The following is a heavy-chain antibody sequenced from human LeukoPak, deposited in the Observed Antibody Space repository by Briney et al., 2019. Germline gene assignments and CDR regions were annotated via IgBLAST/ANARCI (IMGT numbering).Heavy chain of an antibody. V-gene: IGHV3-21*01. CDR1: GFTFSSYS. CDR2: ISSSSSYI. J-gene: IGHJ4*02. Sequence: PGGSLRLSCAASGFTFSSYSMNWVRQAPGKGLEWVSSISSSSSYIYYADSVKGRFTISRDNAKNSLYLQMNSLRAEDTAVYYCASKGLVGAMAAFDCWGQGTLVTVSS. CDR3: ASKGLVGAMAAFDC. D-gene: IGHD1-26*01.